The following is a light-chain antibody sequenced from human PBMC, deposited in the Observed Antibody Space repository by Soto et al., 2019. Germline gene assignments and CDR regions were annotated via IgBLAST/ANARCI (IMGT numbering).Light chain of an antibody. CDR1: QGLVHSDGNTY. CDR2: RIS. J-gene: IGKJ4*01. Sequence: DIVMTQTPLSSPVTLGQPASISCRSSQGLVHSDGNTYLTWLQQRPGQPPRLLIYRISSRFSGVPDRFSGSGAGTDFTLKISSVEAEDVGVYYCMQATQFPLTFGGGTKVEIK. V-gene: IGKV2-24*01. CDR3: MQATQFPLT.